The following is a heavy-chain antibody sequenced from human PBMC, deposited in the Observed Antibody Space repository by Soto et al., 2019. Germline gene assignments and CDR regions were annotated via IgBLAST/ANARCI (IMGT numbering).Heavy chain of an antibody. D-gene: IGHD4-17*01. CDR2: ISGSGGST. CDR1: GFTFSSYA. J-gene: IGHJ6*02. CDR3: APNKYGDPPYGMDV. Sequence: GGSLRLSCAASGFTFSSYAMSWVRQAPGKGLEWVSAISGSGGSTYYADSVKGRFTISRDNSENTLYLQMNSLRAEDTAVYYCAPNKYGDPPYGMDVWGQGTTVTVSS. V-gene: IGHV3-23*01.